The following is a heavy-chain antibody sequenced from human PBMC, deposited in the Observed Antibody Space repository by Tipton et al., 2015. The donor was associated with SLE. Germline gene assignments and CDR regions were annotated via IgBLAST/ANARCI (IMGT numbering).Heavy chain of an antibody. CDR2: MNPNSGNT. CDR1: GYTFTSYD. CDR3: ARGKEDCSGGSCYSDY. D-gene: IGHD2-15*01. Sequence: QSGPEVKKPGASVKVSCKASGYTFTSYDINWVRQATGQGLEWMGWMNPNSGNTGYAQKFQGRVTMTRNTSISTAYMELSSLRSEDMAVYYCARGKEDCSGGSCYSDYWGQGTLVTVSS. V-gene: IGHV1-8*01. J-gene: IGHJ4*02.